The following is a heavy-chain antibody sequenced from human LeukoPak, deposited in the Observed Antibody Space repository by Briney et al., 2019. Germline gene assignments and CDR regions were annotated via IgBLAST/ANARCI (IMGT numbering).Heavy chain of an antibody. D-gene: IGHD5-12*01. CDR2: ISYDGSNK. Sequence: GRSLRLSCAASGFTFSSYGMHWVRQAPGKGLEWVAVISYDGSNKYYADSVKGRFTISRDNSKNTLYLQMNSLRPEDTAVYYCAKGPQGAGGYDYDGDYWGQGTLVTVSS. V-gene: IGHV3-30*18. J-gene: IGHJ4*02. CDR1: GFTFSSYG. CDR3: AKGPQGAGGYDYDGDY.